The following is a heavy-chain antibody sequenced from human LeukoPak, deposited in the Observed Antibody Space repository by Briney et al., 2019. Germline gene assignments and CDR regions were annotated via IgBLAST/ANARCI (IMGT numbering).Heavy chain of an antibody. CDR2: IKQDGREK. D-gene: IGHD2-15*01. CDR1: GFTFSSYW. V-gene: IGHV3-7*03. J-gene: IGHJ4*02. CDR3: ATIAVEVCYDY. Sequence: GGSLRLSCAASGFTFSSYWMSWVRQAPGKGLEWVANIKQDGREKYYVDSVKGRFTISRDNAKNSMYLQMNGLRAEDTAVYYCATIAVEVCYDYWGQGTLVTVSS.